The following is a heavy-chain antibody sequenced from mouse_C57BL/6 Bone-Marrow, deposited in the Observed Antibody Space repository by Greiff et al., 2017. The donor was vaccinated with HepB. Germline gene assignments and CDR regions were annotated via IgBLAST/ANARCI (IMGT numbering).Heavy chain of an antibody. D-gene: IGHD2-3*01. Sequence: VQLQQSGAELVMPGASVKLSCKASGYTFTSYWMHWVKQRPGQGLEWIGEIDPSDSYTNYNQKFKGKSTLTVDKSSSTAYMQLSSLTSEDSAVYYCARGGYYRFDDGGQGTTLTVTS. CDR3: ARGGYYRFDD. J-gene: IGHJ2*01. V-gene: IGHV1-69*01. CDR1: GYTFTSYW. CDR2: IDPSDSYT.